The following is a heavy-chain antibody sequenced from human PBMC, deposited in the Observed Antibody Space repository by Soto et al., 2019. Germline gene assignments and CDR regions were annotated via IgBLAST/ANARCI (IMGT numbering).Heavy chain of an antibody. CDR2: INPNSGGT. CDR1: GYTFTGNY. Sequence: QVQLVQSGAEVKKPGASVKVSCKASGYTFTGNYMHWVRQAPGQGLEWMGWINPNSGGTNNAQKFQGRFTVTRDTSISTAYMELSRVRSDDTAVYYCARDGDSSSAFDIWGQGTMVTVSS. D-gene: IGHD6-6*01. CDR3: ARDGDSSSAFDI. V-gene: IGHV1-2*02. J-gene: IGHJ3*02.